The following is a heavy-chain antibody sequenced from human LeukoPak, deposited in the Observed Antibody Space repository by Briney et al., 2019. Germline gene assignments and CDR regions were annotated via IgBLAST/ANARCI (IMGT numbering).Heavy chain of an antibody. J-gene: IGHJ4*02. CDR3: ARTFYTDVDTALLTSLDY. CDR2: ISSSSSYI. Sequence: GGSLRLSCAASGFPFSGYSMNWVRQAPGKGLEWVSSISSSSSYIYYADSVKGRFTISRDNAKNSLYLQMNSLRAEDMAVFYCARTFYTDVDTALLTSLDYWGQGTLVTVSS. CDR1: GFPFSGYS. V-gene: IGHV3-21*01. D-gene: IGHD5-18*01.